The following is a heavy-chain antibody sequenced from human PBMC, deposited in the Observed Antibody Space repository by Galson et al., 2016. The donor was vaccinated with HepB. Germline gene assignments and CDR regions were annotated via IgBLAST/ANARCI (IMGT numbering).Heavy chain of an antibody. V-gene: IGHV3-30*04. CDR1: GFTFGTSY. CDR2: IWNDGSDK. Sequence: SLRLSCAMSGFTFGTSYMHWFRQPPGKGLEWVAVIWNDGSDKYYADSVRGRFTISRDNSKSTLYLQMNSLRVDDTAVYYCARQAASGRRGWFDPWGQGTLVTVSS. D-gene: IGHD6-13*01. J-gene: IGHJ5*02. CDR3: ARQAASGRRGWFDP.